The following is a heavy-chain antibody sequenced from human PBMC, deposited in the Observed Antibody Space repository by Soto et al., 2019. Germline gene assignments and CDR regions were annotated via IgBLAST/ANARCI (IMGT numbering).Heavy chain of an antibody. Sequence: EVQLVESGGGLVKPGGSLRLSCAASGFTFSNAWMSWVRQAPGKGLEWVGRIKSKTDGRTTDYAAHVKGRFTISRDDSKNTLYLQMNSLKTEDTAVYYCTTDRGYCCGDCCQNYWGQGTLVTGSS. CDR3: TTDRGYCCGDCCQNY. CDR1: GFTFSNAW. CDR2: IKSKTDGRTT. V-gene: IGHV3-15*01. J-gene: IGHJ4*02. D-gene: IGHD2-21*02.